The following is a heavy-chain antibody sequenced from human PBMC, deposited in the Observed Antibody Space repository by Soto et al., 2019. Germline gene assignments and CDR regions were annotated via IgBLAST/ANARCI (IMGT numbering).Heavy chain of an antibody. CDR1: GGSFSDYY. CDR3: ARRRLRQNFDY. CDR2: INHSGST. V-gene: IGHV4-34*01. Sequence: QVQLQQWGAGLLKPSETLSLTCAVNGGSFSDYYCSWIRQPPGKGLEWIGEINHSGSTNYNPSLKSRVTISVDTSKNQFSLNLSSVTAADTAVYYCARRRLRQNFDYWGQGTLVTVSS. J-gene: IGHJ4*02. D-gene: IGHD4-17*01.